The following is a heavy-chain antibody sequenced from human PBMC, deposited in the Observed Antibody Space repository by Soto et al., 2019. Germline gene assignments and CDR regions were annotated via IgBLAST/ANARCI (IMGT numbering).Heavy chain of an antibody. CDR2: ISAGKGNT. Sequence: QVQLLQSGAEVKKPGASVKVSCRASNYAFTSYGIMWVRQAPGQGLEWMGWISAGKGNTNYAQRFQDRITLTTDTYTSTAYMELRSLRSDDTAIYYCARDAFQSSSSPLNWFDPWGQGTLVTVSS. J-gene: IGHJ5*02. D-gene: IGHD6-6*01. CDR1: NYAFTSYG. CDR3: ARDAFQSSSSPLNWFDP. V-gene: IGHV1-18*01.